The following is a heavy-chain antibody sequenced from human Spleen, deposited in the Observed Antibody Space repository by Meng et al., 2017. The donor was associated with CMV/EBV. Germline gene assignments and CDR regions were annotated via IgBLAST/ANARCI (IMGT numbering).Heavy chain of an antibody. J-gene: IGHJ5*02. CDR2: IYYSGST. V-gene: IGHV4-30-4*01. D-gene: IGHD3-22*01. Sequence: NWIRQPPGKGLEWIGYIYYSGSTYYNPSLKSRVTISVDTSKNQFSLKLSSVTAADTAVYYCARDTRDYYDSSGSFDPWGQGTLVTVSS. CDR3: ARDTRDYYDSSGSFDP.